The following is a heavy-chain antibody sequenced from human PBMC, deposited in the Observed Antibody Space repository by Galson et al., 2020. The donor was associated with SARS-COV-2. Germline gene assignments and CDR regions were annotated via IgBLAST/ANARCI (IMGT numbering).Heavy chain of an antibody. D-gene: IGHD6-19*01. Sequence: QAGGSLRLSCEASGFNFNNYVMNWVRQAPGKGLEWISAYSASGNRRYYADSVKGRFIIFRDNSKNTLYLQMNSLRAEDTAVYYCARASSGCYDYWGQGTLVNVSS. CDR2: YSASGNRR. J-gene: IGHJ4*02. CDR1: GFNFNNYV. V-gene: IGHV3-23*01. CDR3: ARASSGCYDY.